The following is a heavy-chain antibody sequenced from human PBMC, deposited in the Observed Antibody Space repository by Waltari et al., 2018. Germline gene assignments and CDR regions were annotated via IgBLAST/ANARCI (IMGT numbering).Heavy chain of an antibody. CDR1: GGSISSSSYY. CDR3: ARRSTEGYSSGWPRPHYFDY. D-gene: IGHD6-19*01. V-gene: IGHV4-39*01. J-gene: IGHJ4*02. CDR2: IYYSGRT. Sequence: QLQLQESGPGLVKPSETLSLTCTVSGGSISSSSYYWGWIRQPPGKGLEWIGSIYYSGRTYYNPSLKSRVTISLDTSKNQFSLKLSSVTAADTAVYYCARRSTEGYSSGWPRPHYFDYWGQGTLVTVSS.